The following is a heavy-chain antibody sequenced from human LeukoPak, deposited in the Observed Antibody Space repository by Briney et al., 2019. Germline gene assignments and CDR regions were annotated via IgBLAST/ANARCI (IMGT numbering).Heavy chain of an antibody. CDR3: ARHRPGERRFDP. J-gene: IGHJ5*02. Sequence: SETLSLTCTASGGSINSDYYSWIRQPPGKGLEWIGYINYSGNTNYNPSLKSRVTMAVDRSKNQLSLKVSSVTAADTAMYYCARHRPGERRFDPWGQGALVIVSS. V-gene: IGHV4-59*08. CDR1: GGSINSDY. CDR2: INYSGNT. D-gene: IGHD3-16*01.